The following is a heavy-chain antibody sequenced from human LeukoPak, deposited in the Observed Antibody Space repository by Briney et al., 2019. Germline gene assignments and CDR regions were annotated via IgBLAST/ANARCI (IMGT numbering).Heavy chain of an antibody. CDR1: GGSISSSSYY. CDR2: IFYTGST. Sequence: SETLSLTCTVSGGSISSSSYYWGWVRQPPGKGLEWIANIFYTGSTYYNPSLKSRVTISVDTSKNQFSLKLSSVTAADTAVYYCARANDSSGYFFSRAFDIWGQGTMVTVSS. J-gene: IGHJ3*02. CDR3: ARANDSSGYFFSRAFDI. V-gene: IGHV4-39*07. D-gene: IGHD3-22*01.